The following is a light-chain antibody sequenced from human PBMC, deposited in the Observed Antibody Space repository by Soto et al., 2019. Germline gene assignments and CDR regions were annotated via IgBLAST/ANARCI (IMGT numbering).Light chain of an antibody. Sequence: QSALTQPRSVSGSPGQSVTISCTGTSSDVGLYNYVSWYQQHPGKAPKVMIYDVSERPSGVPDRFSGSKSGDTASLTISGLQAEDEDCCSYAGSPRYVFGTGTKLTVL. CDR3: CSYAGSPRYV. J-gene: IGLJ1*01. CDR1: SSDVGLYNY. V-gene: IGLV2-11*01. CDR2: DVS.